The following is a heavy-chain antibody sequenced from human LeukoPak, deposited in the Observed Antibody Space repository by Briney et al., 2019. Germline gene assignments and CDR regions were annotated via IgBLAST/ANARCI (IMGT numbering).Heavy chain of an antibody. CDR2: ISSSSSYI. D-gene: IGHD3-16*02. CDR3: ARGRYDYVWGSYRYAFDI. J-gene: IGHJ3*02. V-gene: IGHV3-21*01. Sequence: PGGSLRLSCAASGFTFSSYSMNWVRQAPGKGLEWVSSISSSSSYIYYAGSVKGRFTISRDNAKNTLYLQMNSLRAEDTAVYYCARGRYDYVWGSYRYAFDIWGQGTMVTVSS. CDR1: GFTFSSYS.